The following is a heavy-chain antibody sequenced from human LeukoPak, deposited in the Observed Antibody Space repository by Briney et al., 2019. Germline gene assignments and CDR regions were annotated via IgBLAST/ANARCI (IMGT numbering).Heavy chain of an antibody. Sequence: PSETLSLTCAVPGGSISSSNWWSWVRQPPGKGLEWIGEIYHSGSTNYNPSLKSRVTISVDKSKNQFSLKLSSVTAADTAVYYCARAPKGAKEYFDYWGQGTLVTVSS. CDR1: GGSISSSNW. D-gene: IGHD1-26*01. J-gene: IGHJ4*02. CDR3: ARAPKGAKEYFDY. CDR2: IYHSGST. V-gene: IGHV4-4*02.